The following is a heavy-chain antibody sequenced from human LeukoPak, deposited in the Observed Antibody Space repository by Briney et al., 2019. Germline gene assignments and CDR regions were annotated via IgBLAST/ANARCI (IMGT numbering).Heavy chain of an antibody. D-gene: IGHD3-22*01. CDR1: GGSISSYY. CDR3: ARDRGWLTGPRYYFDY. J-gene: IGHJ4*02. Sequence: PSETLSLTCTVSGGSISSYYWSWLRQPPGKGLEWIGYIYYSGSTNYNPSLKSRVTISVDTSKNQFSLKLSSVTAADTAVYYCARDRGWLTGPRYYFDYWGQGTLVTVSS. V-gene: IGHV4-59*01. CDR2: IYYSGST.